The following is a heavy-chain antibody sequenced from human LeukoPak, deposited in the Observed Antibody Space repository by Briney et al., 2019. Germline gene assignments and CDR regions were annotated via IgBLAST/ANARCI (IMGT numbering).Heavy chain of an antibody. D-gene: IGHD3-22*01. CDR2: IIPIFGTA. Sequence: GASVTVSCKASGGTFSSYAISWVRQAPGQGLEWMGGIIPIFGTANYAQKFQGRVTITADKSTSTAYMVLSSLRSEDTAVYYCARDYYDGSGYYDYWGQGTLVTVSS. V-gene: IGHV1-69*06. CDR1: GGTFSSYA. J-gene: IGHJ4*02. CDR3: ARDYYDGSGYYDY.